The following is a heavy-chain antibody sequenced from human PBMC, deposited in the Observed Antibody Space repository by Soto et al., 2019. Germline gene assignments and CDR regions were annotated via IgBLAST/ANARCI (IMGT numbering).Heavy chain of an antibody. V-gene: IGHV1-24*01. CDR3: ARDGAVAGNINFDY. J-gene: IGHJ4*02. CDR2: FDPEDGET. D-gene: IGHD6-19*01. Sequence: GASVKVSCKVSGYTLTELSMHWVRQAPGKGLEWMGGFDPEDGETIYAQKFQGRVTMTEDTSTDTAYMELSRLRSEDTAVYYCARDGAVAGNINFDYWGQGTLVTVSS. CDR1: GYTLTELS.